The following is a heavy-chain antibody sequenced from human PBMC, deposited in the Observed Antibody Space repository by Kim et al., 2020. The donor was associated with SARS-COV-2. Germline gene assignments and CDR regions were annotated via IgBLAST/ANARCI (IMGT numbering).Heavy chain of an antibody. V-gene: IGHV4-30-2*04. Sequence: LTRRVTISVDTSKNQFSLKLGSVTAADTAVYYCARFITMVRGVSVYGMDVWGQGTTVTVSS. D-gene: IGHD3-10*01. J-gene: IGHJ6*02. CDR3: ARFITMVRGVSVYGMDV.